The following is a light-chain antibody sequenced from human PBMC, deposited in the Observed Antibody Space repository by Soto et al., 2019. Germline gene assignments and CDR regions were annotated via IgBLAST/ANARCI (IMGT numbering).Light chain of an antibody. J-gene: IGKJ4*01. V-gene: IGKV3-20*01. CDR3: QQYGSSPLT. Sequence: EMVLTQSPGTLSLSPGERATLSCRASQRVSSSYLACYQQKRGQPPRLLFYGASSRATGTPDRFSGRGSGTDFTLTISRLEPEDFAVYYCQQYGSSPLTFGGGTKVEIK. CDR2: GAS. CDR1: QRVSSSY.